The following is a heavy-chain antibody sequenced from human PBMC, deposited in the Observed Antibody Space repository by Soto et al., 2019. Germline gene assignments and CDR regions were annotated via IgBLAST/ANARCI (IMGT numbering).Heavy chain of an antibody. V-gene: IGHV3-23*01. CDR1: GFTFSDYA. J-gene: IGHJ6*02. CDR3: AKDHGMDV. Sequence: GGSLRLSCVASGFTFSDYAMAWVRQSLGKGLEWVSSISGSGGSTYYADSVKGRFTISRDNSKNTVFLQMNSLRAEDTAVYYCAKDHGMDVWGQGATVTVSS. CDR2: ISGSGGST.